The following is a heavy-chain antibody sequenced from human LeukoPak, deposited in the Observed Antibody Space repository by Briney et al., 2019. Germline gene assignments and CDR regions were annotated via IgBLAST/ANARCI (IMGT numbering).Heavy chain of an antibody. CDR2: IYYSGST. CDR1: GGSISSYY. V-gene: IGHV4-59*01. J-gene: IGHJ4*02. CDR3: ARTTTHGGGYSNHY. Sequence: SETLSLTCTVSGGSISSYYWSWIRQPPGKGLEWIGYIYYSGSTNYNPSLKSRVTISVDTSKNQFSLKLSSVTAADTAVYYCARTTTHGGGYSNHYWGQGTLVTVSS. D-gene: IGHD5-18*01.